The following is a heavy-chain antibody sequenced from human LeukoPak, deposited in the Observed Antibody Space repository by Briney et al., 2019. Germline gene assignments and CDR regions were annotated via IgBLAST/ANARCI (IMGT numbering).Heavy chain of an antibody. J-gene: IGHJ4*02. Sequence: GGSLRLSCAASGFTVSSNFMSWVCQAPGQGLGWGLVIYSGCSTYYADSVKGRFTISRDNSKNTLYLQMNSLRVEDTAVYYCALGLVTDYWGQGTLVTVSS. CDR3: ALGLVTDY. CDR2: IYSGCST. CDR1: GFTVSSNF. D-gene: IGHD3-9*01. V-gene: IGHV3-66*01.